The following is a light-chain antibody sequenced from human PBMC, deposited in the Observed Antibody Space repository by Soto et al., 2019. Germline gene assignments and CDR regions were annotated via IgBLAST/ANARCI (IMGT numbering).Light chain of an antibody. V-gene: IGKV1-5*01. CDR2: DAS. Sequence: DIHMTQSPSTLPASVLDIVTITFLASQSISNWLAWYQQKPGKAPNLLIYDASSLQSGVPSRFSGSGFGTEFTLTISSPQPGDFATYYCQHYNSYSEAFGQGTKVDIK. J-gene: IGKJ1*01. CDR3: QHYNSYSEA. CDR1: QSISNW.